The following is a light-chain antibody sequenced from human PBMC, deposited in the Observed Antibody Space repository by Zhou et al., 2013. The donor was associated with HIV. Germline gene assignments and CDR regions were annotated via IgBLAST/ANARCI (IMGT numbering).Light chain of an antibody. Sequence: EIVMTQPSVSLPVTPGEPASISCRSSQSLLHRNGYTYLDWSAEARAVSTAPDLFGFYRASGVPDRFNGTGSGTDFTLKISTVEAGDVGLYFCMQTLQTPLTFGGGTKVEIK. CDR2: GF. V-gene: IGKV2-28*01. J-gene: IGKJ4*01. CDR3: MQTLQTPLT. CDR1: QSLLHRNGYTY.